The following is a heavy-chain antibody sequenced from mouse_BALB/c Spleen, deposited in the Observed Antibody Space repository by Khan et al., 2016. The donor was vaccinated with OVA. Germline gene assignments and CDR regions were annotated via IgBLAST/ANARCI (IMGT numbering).Heavy chain of an antibody. V-gene: IGHV3-8*02. CDR2: MIYTGYT. CDR1: GDSITSGY. D-gene: IGHD2-14*01. Sequence: EVQLQESGPSLVKPSQTLSLTCSVTGDSITSGYWSWIRKFPGNKLEYMGYMIYTGYTDYNPSLKSRIAITRHKSKNQYYLQLNSVIAEDTATYSCPRSTYGYSFAYWGQGTLVSVSA. CDR3: PRSTYGYSFAY. J-gene: IGHJ3*01.